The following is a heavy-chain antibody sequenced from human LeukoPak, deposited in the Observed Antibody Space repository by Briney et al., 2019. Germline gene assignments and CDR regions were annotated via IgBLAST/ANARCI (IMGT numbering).Heavy chain of an antibody. CDR3: AKGVNGYSSSWYDY. CDR1: GFTFNSYA. CDR2: ISVSGGTT. Sequence: PGGSLRLSCAASGFTFNSYAMTWVRQALGKGLEWVSAISVSGGTTDYADSVKGRFTISRDNSKNTLYLQMNSLRAEDTAVYFCAKGVNGYSSSWYDYWGQGTLVTVSS. V-gene: IGHV3-23*01. J-gene: IGHJ4*02. D-gene: IGHD6-13*01.